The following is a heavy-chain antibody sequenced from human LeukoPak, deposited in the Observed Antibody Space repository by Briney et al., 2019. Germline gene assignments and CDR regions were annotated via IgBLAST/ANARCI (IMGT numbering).Heavy chain of an antibody. CDR2: ISWNSGSI. Sequence: GGSLRLSCAASGFTFDDYAMHWVRQAPGKGLEWVSGISWNSGSIGYADSVKGRFTISRDNAKNSLYLQMNSLRAEDTALYYCAIETYDYWGQGTLVTVSS. J-gene: IGHJ4*02. CDR1: GFTFDDYA. V-gene: IGHV3-9*01. CDR3: AIETYDY.